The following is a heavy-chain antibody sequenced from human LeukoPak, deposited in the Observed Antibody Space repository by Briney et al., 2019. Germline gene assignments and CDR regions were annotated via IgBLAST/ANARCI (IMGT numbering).Heavy chain of an antibody. CDR3: AKEFVRFGELYYFDY. J-gene: IGHJ4*02. D-gene: IGHD3-10*01. CDR2: ISSSSSTI. Sequence: PGGSLRLSCAASGFTFSSYEMNWVRQAPGKGLEWVSYISSSSSTIYYADSVKGRFTISRDNSKNTLYLQMNSLRAEDTAVYYCAKEFVRFGELYYFDYWGQGTLVTVSS. V-gene: IGHV3-48*01. CDR1: GFTFSSYE.